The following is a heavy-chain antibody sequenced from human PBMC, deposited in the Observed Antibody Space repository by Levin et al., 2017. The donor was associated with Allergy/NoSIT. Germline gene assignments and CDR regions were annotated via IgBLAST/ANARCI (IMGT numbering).Heavy chain of an antibody. V-gene: IGHV4-59*01. D-gene: IGHD3-22*01. CDR3: AGGGSMINWEGSFDY. Sequence: SETLSLTCTLSGGSISSYCWSWIRRPPGKGLEWIGYVHNSGTTDYNPSLESRATMSVDVSKNQFSLYLGPVTAADTAMYYCAGGGSMINWEGSFDYWGPGVLVTVSS. CDR2: VHNSGTT. J-gene: IGHJ4*02. CDR1: GGSISSYC.